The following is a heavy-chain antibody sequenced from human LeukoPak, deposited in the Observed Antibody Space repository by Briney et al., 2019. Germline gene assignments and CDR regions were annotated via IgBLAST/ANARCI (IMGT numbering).Heavy chain of an antibody. J-gene: IGHJ6*02. V-gene: IGHV3-23*01. D-gene: IGHD5-18*01. CDR2: ISGSGGST. CDR1: GFTFSSYA. CDR3: ARRNTQKDYYYGMDV. Sequence: GGSLRLSCAASGFTFSSYAMSWVRQAPGKGLEWVSAISGSGGSTYYADSVKGRFTISRDNSKNTLYLQMNSLRAEDTAVYYCARRNTQKDYYYGMDVWGQGTTVTVSS.